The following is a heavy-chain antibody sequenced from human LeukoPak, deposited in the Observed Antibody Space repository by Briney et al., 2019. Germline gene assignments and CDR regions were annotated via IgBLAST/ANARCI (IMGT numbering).Heavy chain of an antibody. CDR1: GGSINSNYW. V-gene: IGHV4-4*02. CDR3: ARHYDLWSGYNY. J-gene: IGHJ4*02. Sequence: SETLSLTCAVSGGSINSNYWWTWVRQSPGKGLEWIGEIYHTGSVNYNLSLESRVTISRDRSKNQFSLMLRSVTAADTAVYYCARHYDLWSGYNYWGQGLLVTVSS. CDR2: IYHTGSV. D-gene: IGHD3-3*01.